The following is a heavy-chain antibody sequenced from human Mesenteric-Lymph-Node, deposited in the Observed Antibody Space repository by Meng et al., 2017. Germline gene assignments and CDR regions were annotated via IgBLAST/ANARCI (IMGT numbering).Heavy chain of an antibody. CDR1: GGSISSSNYY. J-gene: IGHJ4*02. Sequence: LQLQASGPGLVKPSETLALTCTVSGGSISSSNYYWDWIRQPPGKGLEWIGAIYHSGSTSYNPSLQSRVTMFVDTSKNQFSLMLTSVTATDTAVYYCARVGYCSGGSCSFRYFDYWGQGILVTVSS. CDR3: ARVGYCSGGSCSFRYFDY. CDR2: IYHSGST. V-gene: IGHV4-39*01. D-gene: IGHD2-15*01.